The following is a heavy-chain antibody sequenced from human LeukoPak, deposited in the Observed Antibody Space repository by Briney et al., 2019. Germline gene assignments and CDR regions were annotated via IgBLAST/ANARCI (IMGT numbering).Heavy chain of an antibody. Sequence: VALMWNDRGGGNSSNYRSWLQQPTGKGLEWIGYIYYSGSTNYNPSLKSRVTISVDTSKNQFSLKLSSVTAADTAVYYCARARAAGTLYYFDYWGQETLVTVSS. J-gene: IGHJ4*02. V-gene: IGHV4-59*01. CDR3: ARARAAGTLYYFDY. CDR2: IYYSGST. D-gene: IGHD6-13*01. CDR1: GGGNSSNY.